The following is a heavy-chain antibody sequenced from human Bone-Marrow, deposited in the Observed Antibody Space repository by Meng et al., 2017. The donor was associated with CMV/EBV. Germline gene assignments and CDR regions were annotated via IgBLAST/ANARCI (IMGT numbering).Heavy chain of an antibody. CDR1: GYTFTSYG. Sequence: ASVKVSCKASGYTFTSYGISWVRQAPGQGLEWMGWISAYNGNTNYAQKLQGRVTMTTDTSTSTAYMELRSLRSDDTAVYYCARAGYCSSTSCYTLRFGEHYYGMDVWGQGTTVTASS. CDR3: ARAGYCSSTSCYTLRFGEHYYGMDV. V-gene: IGHV1-18*01. D-gene: IGHD2-2*02. J-gene: IGHJ6*02. CDR2: ISAYNGNT.